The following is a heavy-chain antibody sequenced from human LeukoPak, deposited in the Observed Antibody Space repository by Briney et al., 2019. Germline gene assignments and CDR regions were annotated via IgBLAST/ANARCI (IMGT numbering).Heavy chain of an antibody. CDR1: GFIFRNYG. CDR3: ATLRYGSGSYYADY. CDR2: ISDGGTHL. V-gene: IGHV3-30*03. Sequence: GGSLRLSCAGSGFIFRNYGMHWVRQAPGQGLEWVAVISDGGTHLYYADSVKGRFTISRDNSESTMYLQMNNLRTEDTAIYFCATLRYGSGSYYADYWGQGTQVTVSS. D-gene: IGHD3-10*01. J-gene: IGHJ4*02.